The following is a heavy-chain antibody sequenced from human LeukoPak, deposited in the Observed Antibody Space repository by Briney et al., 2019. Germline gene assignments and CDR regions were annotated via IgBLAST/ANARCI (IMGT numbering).Heavy chain of an antibody. J-gene: IGHJ6*03. CDR1: GGSISSGSYY. V-gene: IGHV4-61*02. D-gene: IGHD4-17*01. CDR3: ARMHGDYYYYMDV. CDR2: IYTSGST. Sequence: SETLSLTCTVSGGSISSGSYYWSWIRQPAGKGLEWIGRIYTSGSTNYNPSPKSRVTISVDTSKNQFSLKLSSVTAADTAVYYCARMHGDYYYYMDVWGKGTTVTVSS.